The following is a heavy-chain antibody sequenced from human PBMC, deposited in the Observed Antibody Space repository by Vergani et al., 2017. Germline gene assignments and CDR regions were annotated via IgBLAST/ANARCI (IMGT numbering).Heavy chain of an antibody. CDR1: GFTFSSYA. Sequence: VQLVESGGGVVQPGRSLRLSCAASGFTFSSYAMSWVRQAPGKGLEWVSAISGSGGSTYYADSVKGRFTISRDNSKNTLYLQMNSLRAEDTAVYYCAKHTYGDYYYYGMDVWGQGTTVTVSS. CDR3: AKHTYGDYYYYGMDV. D-gene: IGHD4-17*01. J-gene: IGHJ6*02. CDR2: ISGSGGST. V-gene: IGHV3-23*04.